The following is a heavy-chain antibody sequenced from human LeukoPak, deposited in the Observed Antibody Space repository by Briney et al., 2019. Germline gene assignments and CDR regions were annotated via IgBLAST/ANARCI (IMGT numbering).Heavy chain of an antibody. V-gene: IGHV4-4*02. CDR1: GGSISSSNW. CDR2: IYHSGST. Sequence: PSGTLSLTCAVSGGSISSSNWWSWVRQPPGKGLEWIGEIYHSGSTNYNPSLKSRVTISVDTSKNQFSLKLSSVTAADTAVYYCARRRSSHWPRTNWFDPWGQGTLVTVSS. CDR3: ARRRSSHWPRTNWFDP. D-gene: IGHD6-6*01. J-gene: IGHJ5*02.